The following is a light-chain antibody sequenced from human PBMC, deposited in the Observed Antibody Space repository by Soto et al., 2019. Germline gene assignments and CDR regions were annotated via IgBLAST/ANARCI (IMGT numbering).Light chain of an antibody. CDR1: LGIRND. CDR2: AAS. J-gene: IGKJ4*01. Sequence: AIQLTQSPSALSASVGDRVTITCRASLGIRNDLGWYQQKPGEAPRLLVYAASTLQSGVPSRFSGSGSGTEFTLTISSLPLEDFGTYYCLQDYNYPLTFGGGTRLEI. CDR3: LQDYNYPLT. V-gene: IGKV1-6*02.